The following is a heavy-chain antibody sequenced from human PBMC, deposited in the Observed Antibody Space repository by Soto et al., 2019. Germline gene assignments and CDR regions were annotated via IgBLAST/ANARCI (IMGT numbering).Heavy chain of an antibody. CDR1: GYIFSNYD. V-gene: IGHV1-18*01. J-gene: IGHJ5*02. CDR2: INPNSGGT. Sequence: ASVKVSCKASGYIFSNYDISWVRQAPGQGLEWMGWINPNSGGTNYAQKFQGRVTMTTDTSTSTAYMELRSLRSDDTAVYYCARLTGTTKVWFDPWGQGTLVTVSS. CDR3: ARLTGTTKVWFDP. D-gene: IGHD1-7*01.